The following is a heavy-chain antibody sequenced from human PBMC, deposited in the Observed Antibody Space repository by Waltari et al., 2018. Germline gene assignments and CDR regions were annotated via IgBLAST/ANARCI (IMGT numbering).Heavy chain of an antibody. CDR2: ITKDGDIT. CDR1: GFTFSSYT. V-gene: IGHV3-23*01. D-gene: IGHD3-22*01. Sequence: EVQLLDSGGGLVYPGGSLRLSCVASGFTFSSYTMAWVRQIPGRGLVWVAAITKDGDITYYADSVEGRFTITRDNSRNTLSLQMNRLRVEDTAIYYCAKRGGYFYHYWGQGTLVTVSS. CDR3: AKRGGYFYHY. J-gene: IGHJ4*02.